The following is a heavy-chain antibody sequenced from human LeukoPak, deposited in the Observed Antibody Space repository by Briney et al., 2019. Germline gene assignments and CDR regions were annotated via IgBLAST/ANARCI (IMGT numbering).Heavy chain of an antibody. CDR3: ARDQSSITIFGVVSDWFDP. J-gene: IGHJ5*02. CDR1: GGTFSSYA. CDR2: IIPIFGTA. Sequence: ASVTVSFTASGGTFSSYAISWVRQAPGQGLEWMGGIIPIFGTANYAQKFQGRVTITADESTSTAYMELSSLRSEDTAVYYCARDQSSITIFGVVSDWFDPWGQGTLVTVSS. D-gene: IGHD3-3*01. V-gene: IGHV1-69*13.